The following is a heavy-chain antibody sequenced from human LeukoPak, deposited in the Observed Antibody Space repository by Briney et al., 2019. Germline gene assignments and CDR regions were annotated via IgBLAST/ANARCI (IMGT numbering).Heavy chain of an antibody. CDR1: GFTFGDYG. Sequence: GGSLRLSCTASGFTFGDYGMSWVRQAPGEGLEWVGFIRSKPYGGTTEYAASVKGRFTISRDDSESIAYLQMNSLKTEDTAVNYCTRGDYYDSSGYYLLFDYWGQGTLVTVSS. CDR3: TRGDYYDSSGYYLLFDY. CDR2: IRSKPYGGTT. D-gene: IGHD3-22*01. J-gene: IGHJ4*02. V-gene: IGHV3-49*04.